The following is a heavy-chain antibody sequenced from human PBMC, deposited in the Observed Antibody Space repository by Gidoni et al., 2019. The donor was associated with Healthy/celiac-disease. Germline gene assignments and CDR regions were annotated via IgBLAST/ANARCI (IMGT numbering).Heavy chain of an antibody. CDR2: IYYSGCS. CDR1: RGSISSSGYY. V-gene: IGHV4-39*07. Sequence: QLQLQESAPRLAKPSETLSLTCTVARGSISSSGYYWGWIRQPPAQGLEWIGSIYYSGCSYHTPSLKSRVTISVDTSNNQFSWKLSSVTAADTAVYYCARDWGLRMGDNWFDPWGQGTLVTVSS. J-gene: IGHJ5*02. D-gene: IGHD3-16*01. CDR3: ARDWGLRMGDNWFDP.